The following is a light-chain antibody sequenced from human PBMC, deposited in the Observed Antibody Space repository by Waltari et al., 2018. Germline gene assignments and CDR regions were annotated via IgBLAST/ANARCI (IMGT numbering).Light chain of an antibody. CDR1: QGISSR. J-gene: IGKJ4*01. CDR3: QQYTDYPLT. V-gene: IGKV1D-16*01. CDR2: GAS. Sequence: DIQTTQSPSSLSASVGDRVTITCRASQGISSRLAWYQQKPETAPKSLIYGASNLQSGVPSRFSGSESGTDFTLTINGLQPEDFATYYCQQYTDYPLTFGGGTKVEIK.